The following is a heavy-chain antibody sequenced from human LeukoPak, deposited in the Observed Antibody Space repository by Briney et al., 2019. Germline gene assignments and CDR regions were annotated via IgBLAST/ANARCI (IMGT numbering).Heavy chain of an antibody. CDR1: GASFSDYY. CDR3: AGEDYFDSSGYASWRFDI. J-gene: IGHJ3*02. D-gene: IGHD3-22*01. CDR2: INHSGST. V-gene: IGHV4-34*01. Sequence: NTSETLSLTCAVYGASFSDYYWSWIRQPPGKGLEWIGEINHSGSTNYSPSLKSRVTISVNTSKNQFSLKLTSVTAADTAVYYCAGEDYFDSSGYASWRFDIWGQGTMVTVSS.